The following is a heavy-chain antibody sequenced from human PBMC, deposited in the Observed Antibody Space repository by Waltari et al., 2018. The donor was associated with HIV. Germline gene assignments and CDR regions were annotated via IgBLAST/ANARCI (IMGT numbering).Heavy chain of an antibody. CDR2: INHSGST. CDR3: ARGREVTIFGVVTRPFRY. Sequence: QVQLQQWGAGLLKPSETLSLTCAVYGGSFSGYYWSWIRQPPGKGLEWIGEINHSGSTNYNPSLKRRVTISVDTSKNQFSLKLSSVTAADTAVYYCARGREVTIFGVVTRPFRYWGQGTLVTVSS. D-gene: IGHD3-3*01. V-gene: IGHV4-34*01. CDR1: GGSFSGYY. J-gene: IGHJ4*02.